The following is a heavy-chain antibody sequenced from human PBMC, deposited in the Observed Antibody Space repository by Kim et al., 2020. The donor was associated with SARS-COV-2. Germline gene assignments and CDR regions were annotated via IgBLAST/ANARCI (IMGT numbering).Heavy chain of an antibody. D-gene: IGHD3-10*01. V-gene: IGHV3-23*01. J-gene: IGHJ4*02. CDR3: AKERGIYYGSGSFDY. Sequence: DSVKGRFTISRDNSKNTLYLQMNSLRAEDTAVYYCAKERGIYYGSGSFDYWGQGTLVTVSS.